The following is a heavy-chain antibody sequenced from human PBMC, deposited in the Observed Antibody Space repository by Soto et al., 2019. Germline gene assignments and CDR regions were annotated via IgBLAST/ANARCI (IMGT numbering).Heavy chain of an antibody. CDR1: GFTFSSYA. V-gene: IGHV3-30-3*01. J-gene: IGHJ4*02. CDR3: ASASYDILTGYHPYDY. Sequence: QVQLVESGGGVVQPGRSLRLSCAASGFTFSSYAMHWVRQAPGKGLEWVAVISYDGSNKYYADSVKGRFTISRDNSKNTLYLRMNSLRAEDTAVYYCASASYDILTGYHPYDYWGQGTLVTVSS. D-gene: IGHD3-9*01. CDR2: ISYDGSNK.